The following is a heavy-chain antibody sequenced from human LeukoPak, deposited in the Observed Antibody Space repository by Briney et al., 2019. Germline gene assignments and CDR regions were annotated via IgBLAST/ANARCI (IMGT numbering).Heavy chain of an antibody. V-gene: IGHV3-48*03. J-gene: IGHJ4*02. D-gene: IGHD3-10*01. CDR1: GFTFSSYE. CDR3: ARGHYGSGDFDY. Sequence: PGGSLRLSCAASGFTFSSYEMNWVRQAPGKGLEWVSYISSSGSTIYYADSVKGRFTISRDNAKSSLYLQMNSLRAEDTAVYYCARGHYGSGDFDYWGQGTLVTVSS. CDR2: ISSSGSTI.